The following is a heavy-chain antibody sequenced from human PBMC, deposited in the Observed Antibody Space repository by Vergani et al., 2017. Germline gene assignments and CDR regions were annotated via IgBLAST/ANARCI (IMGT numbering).Heavy chain of an antibody. D-gene: IGHD3-10*01. Sequence: QVQLQQWGAGLLKPSETLSLTCAVYGGSFSGYYWSWIRQPPGKGLEWIGEINHSGSTNYNPSLKSRVTISVDTSKNQFSLKLNSVTAADTAVYYCARLWFGEHDYWGQGTLVTVSS. J-gene: IGHJ4*02. CDR3: ARLWFGEHDY. V-gene: IGHV4-34*01. CDR1: GGSFSGYY. CDR2: INHSGST.